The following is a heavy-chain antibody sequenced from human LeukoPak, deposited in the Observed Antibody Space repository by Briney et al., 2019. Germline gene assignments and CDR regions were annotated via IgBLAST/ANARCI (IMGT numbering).Heavy chain of an antibody. J-gene: IGHJ4*02. CDR3: ARKSPAGYFNFDY. Sequence: PSETLSLTCSVSGGSIITYYWNWIRQPPGKGLEWIGYIYNTGTTNYNPSLKSRVTISVDTSKNQFSLNLRSVNAADTAVYYCARKSPAGYFNFDYWGQGTLVAVSS. D-gene: IGHD2/OR15-2a*01. CDR2: IYNTGTT. CDR1: GGSIITYY. V-gene: IGHV4-59*01.